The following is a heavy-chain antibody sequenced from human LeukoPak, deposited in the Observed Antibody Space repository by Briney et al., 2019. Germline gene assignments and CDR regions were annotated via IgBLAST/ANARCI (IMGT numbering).Heavy chain of an antibody. CDR3: ARDPTTSQGSDAFDI. J-gene: IGHJ3*02. V-gene: IGHV3-7*01. D-gene: IGHD1-1*01. CDR2: IKPDGSEK. CDR1: GFTFRNYW. Sequence: QPGGSLRLSCAASGFTFRNYWMGWVRQAPGKGLEWVANIKPDGSEKYYVDSVKGRFTISRDNAKNSLNLQMSSLGAEDMAVYYCARDPTTSQGSDAFDIWGQGTRVTVSS.